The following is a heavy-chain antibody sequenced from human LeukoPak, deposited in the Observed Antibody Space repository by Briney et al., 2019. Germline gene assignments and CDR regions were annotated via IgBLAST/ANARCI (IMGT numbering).Heavy chain of an antibody. CDR2: IYYSGST. CDR3: ARCGGTKDAFDI. D-gene: IGHD4-23*01. CDR1: GGSISSGGYY. J-gene: IGHJ3*02. Sequence: PSETLSLTCTVSGGSISSGGYYWSWIRQHPGKGLEWIGYIYYSGSTYYNPSLKSRVTISIDTSKNQFSLKLSSVTAADTAVYYCARCGGTKDAFDIWGQGTMVTVSS. V-gene: IGHV4-31*03.